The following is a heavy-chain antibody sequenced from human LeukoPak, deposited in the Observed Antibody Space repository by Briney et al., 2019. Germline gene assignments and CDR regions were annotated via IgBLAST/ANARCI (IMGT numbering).Heavy chain of an antibody. CDR3: ARRSEFGVLYYMDV. Sequence: GGSLRLSCAASGFTFSTCSMNWVRQAPGKGLEWVSYISGSSGTIYYADSVKGRFTISRDNAKTSLYLQMNSLRAEDTAIYYCARRSEFGVLYYMDVWGKGTTVTVSS. D-gene: IGHD3-16*01. CDR2: ISGSSGTI. CDR1: GFTFSTCS. V-gene: IGHV3-48*04. J-gene: IGHJ6*03.